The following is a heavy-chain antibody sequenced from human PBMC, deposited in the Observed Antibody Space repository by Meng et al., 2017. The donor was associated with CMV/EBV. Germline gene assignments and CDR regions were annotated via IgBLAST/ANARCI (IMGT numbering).Heavy chain of an antibody. D-gene: IGHD6-6*01. CDR3: ARDGGIAARYYFDY. CDR1: GGSISSYY. Sequence: LRLSCTVSGGSISSYYWSWIRQPPGKGLEWIGYIYYSGSTNYNPSLKSRVTISVDTSKNQFSLKLSSVTAADTAVYYCARDGGIAARYYFDYWGQGTLVTVSS. J-gene: IGHJ4*02. V-gene: IGHV4-59*01. CDR2: IYYSGST.